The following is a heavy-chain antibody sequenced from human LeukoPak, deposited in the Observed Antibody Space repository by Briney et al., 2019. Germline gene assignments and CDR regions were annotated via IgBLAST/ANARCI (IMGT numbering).Heavy chain of an antibody. CDR2: INHSGST. Sequence: PSETLSLTCAVYGGSFSGYYWSWIRQPPGKGLEWIGEINHSGSTNYNPSLKSRVTISVDTSKNQFSLKLSSVTAADTAVYYCARGGQQLVLFDYWGQGTLVTVSS. CDR3: ARGGQQLVLFDY. J-gene: IGHJ4*02. CDR1: GGSFSGYY. V-gene: IGHV4-34*01. D-gene: IGHD6-13*01.